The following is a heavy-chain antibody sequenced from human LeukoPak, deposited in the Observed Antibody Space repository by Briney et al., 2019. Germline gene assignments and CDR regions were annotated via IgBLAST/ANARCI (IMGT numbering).Heavy chain of an antibody. V-gene: IGHV4-39*01. CDR2: VYYSGST. Sequence: PSETLSLTCTVSDDSISSSTYYWGWIRQPPGKGLEWIPSVYYSGSTYYNPSLKSRGTISVDTSKNQFSLKVSSVTAADTAVYYCARNRVYTGWSPLDVWGQGTTVTVSS. CDR3: ARNRVYTGWSPLDV. CDR1: DDSISSSTYY. D-gene: IGHD6-19*01. J-gene: IGHJ6*02.